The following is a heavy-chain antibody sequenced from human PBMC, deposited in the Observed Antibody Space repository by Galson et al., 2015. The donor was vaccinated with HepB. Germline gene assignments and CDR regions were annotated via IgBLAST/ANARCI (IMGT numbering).Heavy chain of an antibody. CDR3: ATSTQNRQLPALGYFDY. D-gene: IGHD2-2*01. J-gene: IGHJ4*02. Sequence: LRLSCAASGFTFSSYAMSWVRQAPGKGLEWVSAISGSGGSTYYADSVKGRFTISRDNSKNTLYLQMNSLRAEDTAVYYCATSTQNRQLPALGYFDYWGQGTLVTVSS. CDR2: ISGSGGST. V-gene: IGHV3-23*01. CDR1: GFTFSSYA.